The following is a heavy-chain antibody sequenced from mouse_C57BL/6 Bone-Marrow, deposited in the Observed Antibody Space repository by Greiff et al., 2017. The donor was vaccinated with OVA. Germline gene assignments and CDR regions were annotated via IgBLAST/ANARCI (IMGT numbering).Heavy chain of an antibody. CDR3: TRIYYYGSSWYFDV. D-gene: IGHD1-1*01. CDR1: GFTFSNYW. J-gene: IGHJ1*03. V-gene: IGHV6-3*01. Sequence: EVKLEESGGGLVQPGGSMKLSCVASGFTFSNYWMNWVRQSPEKGLEWVAQIRLKSDNYATHYAESVKGRFTISRDDSKSSVYLQMNNLRAEDTGIYYCTRIYYYGSSWYFDVWGTGTTVTVSS. CDR2: IRLKSDNYAT.